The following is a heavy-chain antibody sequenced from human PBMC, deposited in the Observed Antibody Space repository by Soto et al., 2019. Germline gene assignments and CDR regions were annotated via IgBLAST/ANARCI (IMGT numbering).Heavy chain of an antibody. CDR2: IYHSGST. D-gene: IGHD6-13*01. CDR3: ASSHAGAHITAAVH. Sequence: QLQLQESGSGLVKPSQTLSLTCAVSGGSISSGGYSWSWIRQPPGKGLEWIGYIYHSGSTYYNPSLKRRFTISVDRSKNQFSLKLSSVTAADTAVYYCASSHAGAHITAAVHWGQGTLVTVSS. CDR1: GGSISSGGYS. J-gene: IGHJ4*02. V-gene: IGHV4-30-2*01.